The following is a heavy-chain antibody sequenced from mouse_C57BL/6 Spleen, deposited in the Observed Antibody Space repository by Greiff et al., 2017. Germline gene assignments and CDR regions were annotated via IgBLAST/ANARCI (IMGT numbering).Heavy chain of an antibody. CDR1: GFTFSSYA. CDR2: ISSGGDYI. J-gene: IGHJ1*03. V-gene: IGHV5-9-1*02. Sequence: EVMLVESGEGLVKPGGSLKLSCAASGFTFSSYAMSWVRQTPEKRLEWVAYISSGGDYIYYADTVKGRFTISRDNARNTLYLQMSSLKSEDTAMYYCTRDYYGSSYGYFDVWGTGTTVTVFS. D-gene: IGHD1-1*01. CDR3: TRDYYGSSYGYFDV.